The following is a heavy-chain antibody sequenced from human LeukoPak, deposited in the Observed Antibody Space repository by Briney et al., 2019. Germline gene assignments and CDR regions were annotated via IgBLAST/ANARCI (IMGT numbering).Heavy chain of an antibody. D-gene: IGHD1-26*01. CDR2: ISSDGSSR. CDR1: GFPFNSHW. Sequence: GGSLRLSCAASGFPFNSHWMHWVRQASGKELVWVSRISSDGSSRSCADSVKGRFTISRDNAKNTLYLEMNSLRDEDTAIYYCVYSGNYRFDYWGQGTLVTVSS. V-gene: IGHV3-74*01. CDR3: VYSGNYRFDY. J-gene: IGHJ4*02.